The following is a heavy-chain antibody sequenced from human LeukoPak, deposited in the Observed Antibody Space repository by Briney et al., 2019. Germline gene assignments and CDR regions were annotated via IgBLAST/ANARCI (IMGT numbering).Heavy chain of an antibody. Sequence: KSSETLSLTCAVYGGSFSGYYWSWIRQPPGKGLEWIGEINRSGSTNYNPSLKSGVTKSVDTFKKQLSLKLSYVTAADTAVYYCARARVHSSSWYRRVGYDYWGQGTLVTVSS. D-gene: IGHD6-13*01. CDR1: GGSFSGYY. CDR2: INRSGST. CDR3: ARARVHSSSWYRRVGYDY. V-gene: IGHV4-34*01. J-gene: IGHJ4*02.